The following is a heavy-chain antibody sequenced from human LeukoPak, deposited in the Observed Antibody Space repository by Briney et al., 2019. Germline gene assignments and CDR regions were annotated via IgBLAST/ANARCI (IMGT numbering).Heavy chain of an antibody. D-gene: IGHD5-18*01. CDR1: GFTFSSYA. CDR3: LETDVDTAR. V-gene: IGHV3-64D*06. Sequence: GGSLRLSCSASGFTFSSYAMHWVRQAPGKGLEYVSAISSNGGSTYYADSVKGRFTISRDNPKITLYLQMSSLRAEDTAVYYCLETDVDTARWGQGTLVTVSS. J-gene: IGHJ4*02. CDR2: ISSNGGST.